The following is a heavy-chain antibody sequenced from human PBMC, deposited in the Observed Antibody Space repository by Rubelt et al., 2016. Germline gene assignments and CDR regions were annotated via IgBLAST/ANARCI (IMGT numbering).Heavy chain of an antibody. CDR3: ARRYSYGYRAFSY. CDR2: INHSGST. D-gene: IGHD5-18*01. V-gene: IGHV4-39*07. J-gene: IGHJ4*02. Sequence: QLQLQESGPGLVKPSETLSLTCTVSGGSISSSSYYWGWIRQPPGKGLEWIGEINHSGSTSYNRSLKSRVTISVDTSKNQFALKLSSVTAADTAVYYCARRYSYGYRAFSYWGQGTLVTVSS. CDR1: GGSISSSSYY.